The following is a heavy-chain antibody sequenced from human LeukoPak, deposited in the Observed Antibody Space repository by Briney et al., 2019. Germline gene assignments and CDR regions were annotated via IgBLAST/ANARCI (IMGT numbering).Heavy chain of an antibody. CDR1: ACTLSTCA. Sequence: GGSLRLCGTASACTLSTCAMIWVRHGPVKVMKSGSAISGSRGSTYYADSVKGRFTISRDNSKNALYLQMNSLRAEDTAVYYCAKRGVLRFLEWLQDYYYYYMDVWGKGTTVTVSS. CDR2: ISGSRGST. V-gene: IGHV3-23*01. J-gene: IGHJ6*03. CDR3: AKRGVLRFLEWLQDYYYYYMDV. D-gene: IGHD3-3*01.